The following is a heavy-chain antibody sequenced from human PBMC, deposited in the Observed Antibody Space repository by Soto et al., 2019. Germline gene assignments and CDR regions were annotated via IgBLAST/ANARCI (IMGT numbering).Heavy chain of an antibody. Sequence: SGPTLVNPTQTLTLTCTFSGFSLSTSGVGVGWIRKPPGKALEWLALIYWDDDKRYSPSLKSRLTITKDTSKNQVVLTITNMDPVDTATYYCAHRQQRDHDYDFWSGYYRTSLNDAFDIWGQGTMVTVSS. D-gene: IGHD3-3*01. CDR3: AHRQQRDHDYDFWSGYYRTSLNDAFDI. CDR1: GFSLSTSGVG. CDR2: IYWDDDK. J-gene: IGHJ3*02. V-gene: IGHV2-5*02.